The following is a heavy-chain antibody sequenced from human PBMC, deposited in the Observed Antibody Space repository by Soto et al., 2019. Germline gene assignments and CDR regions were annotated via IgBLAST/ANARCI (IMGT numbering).Heavy chain of an antibody. D-gene: IGHD6-13*01. CDR1: GYTFSXXX. J-gene: IGHJ4*02. CDR3: ARSPRSSPYFDY. CDR2: IYPGDHET. V-gene: IGHV5-51*01. Sequence: SLKISCQSSGYTFSXXXXGWVRQLPGKGLEWMGIIYPGDHETRYSPSFHGKVTISADRSINTAYLQWNSLEASDTALYFCARSPRSSPYFDYWGQGALVTVSS.